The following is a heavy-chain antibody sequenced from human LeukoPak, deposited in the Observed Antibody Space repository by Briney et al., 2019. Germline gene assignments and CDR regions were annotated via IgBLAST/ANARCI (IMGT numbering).Heavy chain of an antibody. Sequence: SETLSLTCIVSGGSIRSYHWSWIRQPPGKELEWIGYISYSGSTNYNPSLKSRVTISVDTSKNQFSLKLSSVTAADTAVYYCASLPYSSAWFYFDYWGQGTLVTVSS. D-gene: IGHD6-19*01. CDR2: ISYSGST. CDR1: GGSIRSYH. J-gene: IGHJ4*02. V-gene: IGHV4-59*01. CDR3: ASLPYSSAWFYFDY.